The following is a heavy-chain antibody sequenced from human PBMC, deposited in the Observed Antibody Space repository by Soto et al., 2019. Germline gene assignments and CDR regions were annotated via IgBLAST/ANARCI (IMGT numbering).Heavy chain of an antibody. J-gene: IGHJ6*02. Sequence: ASVKVSCKASGYTFTSYGISWVRQAPGQGLDWMGWMNPNSGNTGYAQKFQGRVAMTRNTSISTAYMELSSLRSEDTAVYYCARGPYSAAIRTYYYYGMDVWGQGTTVTVSS. CDR1: GYTFTSYG. CDR3: ARGPYSAAIRTYYYYGMDV. V-gene: IGHV1-8*02. D-gene: IGHD2-2*01. CDR2: MNPNSGNT.